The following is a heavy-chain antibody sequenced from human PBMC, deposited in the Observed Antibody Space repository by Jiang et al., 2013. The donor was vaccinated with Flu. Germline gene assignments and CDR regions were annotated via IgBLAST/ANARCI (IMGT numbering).Heavy chain of an antibody. CDR2: SFYSGAT. CDR3: AREESIRVRGVNGMDV. J-gene: IGHJ6*02. Sequence: PGLVKPSQTLSLTCSVSGGSIRSGGYYWSWIRQNPGRAWSGLGTSFYSGATSYNPSLQSRVTISVDTSKNQFSLTLTAVTAADTAVYYCAREESIRVRGVNGMDVWGQGTTVTVSS. V-gene: IGHV4-31*03. D-gene: IGHD3-10*01. CDR1: GGSIRSGGYY.